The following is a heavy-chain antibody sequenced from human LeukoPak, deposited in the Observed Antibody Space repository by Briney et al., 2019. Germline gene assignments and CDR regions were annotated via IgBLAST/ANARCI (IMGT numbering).Heavy chain of an antibody. D-gene: IGHD2-15*01. V-gene: IGHV3-30*03. CDR1: GFTFRSYG. J-gene: IGHJ5*02. CDR2: ISYDGSNK. CDR3: RRQFLVGVS. Sequence: GGSLRLSCAASGFTFRSYGMHWVRQAPGKGLEWVAVISYDGSNKYYADSVKGRFTISRDNSKNTLYLQMNSLSAEDTAMYYCRRQFLVGVSWGPGTLVTVSS.